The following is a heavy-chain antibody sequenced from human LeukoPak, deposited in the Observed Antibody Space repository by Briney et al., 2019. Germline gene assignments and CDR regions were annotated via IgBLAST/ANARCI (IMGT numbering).Heavy chain of an antibody. CDR2: IYHSGST. CDR3: ARSDLGVASIDY. Sequence: SETLSLTCAVSGGSISSGGYSWSWIRQPPGKGLEWIGYIYHSGSTYYNPSLKSRVTISVDRSKNQSSLKLSSVTAADTAVYYCARSDLGVASIDYWGQGTLVTVSS. V-gene: IGHV4-30-2*01. CDR1: GGSISSGGYS. J-gene: IGHJ4*02. D-gene: IGHD2-15*01.